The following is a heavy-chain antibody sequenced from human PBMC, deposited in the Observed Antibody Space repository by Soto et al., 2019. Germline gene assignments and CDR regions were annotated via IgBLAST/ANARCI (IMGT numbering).Heavy chain of an antibody. CDR1: GGSINSNYYY. CDR2: INHSGST. V-gene: IGHV4-61*05. Sequence: SETLSLTCTVSGGSINSNYYYWSWIRQPQGKGLEWIGEINHSGSTNYNPSLKSRVTISVDTSKNQFSLKLSSVTAADTAVYYCARVGFNWNDDYYGMDVWGQGTTVTVSS. D-gene: IGHD1-20*01. CDR3: ARVGFNWNDDYYGMDV. J-gene: IGHJ6*02.